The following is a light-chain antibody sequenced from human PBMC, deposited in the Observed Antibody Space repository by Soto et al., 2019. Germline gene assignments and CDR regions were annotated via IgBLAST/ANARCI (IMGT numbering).Light chain of an antibody. Sequence: QTVVTQEPSLTVSPGGTVTLTCGSSTGAVTSGHYPYWFQQKPGQAPRTLIYDTTTKHSWTPARFSGSLLGGNAALTLSGAHPGEGAECSCFLSYGRARILGGGTKLPVL. J-gene: IGLJ2*01. CDR3: FLSYGRARI. CDR1: TGAVTSGHY. V-gene: IGLV7-46*01. CDR2: DTT.